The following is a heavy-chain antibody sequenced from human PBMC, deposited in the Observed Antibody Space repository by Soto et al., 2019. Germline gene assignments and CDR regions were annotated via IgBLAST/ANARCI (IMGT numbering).Heavy chain of an antibody. CDR2: INTGNGHT. J-gene: IGHJ5*02. CDR3: ASRGYDFWSGLDP. CDR1: GYTFTAYG. Sequence: ASVKVSCKASGYTFTAYGIHWVRQAPGQRLEWMGWINTGNGHTKYSQKFQGRVTITRDTSARTAYMELNSLRSEDTAVYYCASRGYDFWSGLDPWGQGTLVTVTS. V-gene: IGHV1-3*04. D-gene: IGHD3-3*01.